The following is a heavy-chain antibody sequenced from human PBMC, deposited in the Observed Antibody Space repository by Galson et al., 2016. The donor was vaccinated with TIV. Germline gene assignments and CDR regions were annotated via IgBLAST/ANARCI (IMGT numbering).Heavy chain of an antibody. J-gene: IGHJ6*02. CDR3: ARSNSYNFYDMAV. Sequence: SVKVSCKASGVTFSSYAISWVRQAPGRGLEWMGGLIPMFGITNYAQRFQGRVTITADGSTSTAYMELSSVRSEDTAVYYCARSNSYNFYDMAVWGQGTTVTVSS. CDR1: GVTFSSYA. D-gene: IGHD2/OR15-2a*01. V-gene: IGHV1-69*13. CDR2: LIPMFGIT.